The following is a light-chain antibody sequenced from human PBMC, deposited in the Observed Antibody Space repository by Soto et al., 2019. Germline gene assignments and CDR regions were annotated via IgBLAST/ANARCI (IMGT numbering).Light chain of an antibody. CDR2: RNN. CDR1: XXXXGSNY. CDR3: AAWDDSLSGQV. Sequence: QSVLTQPPSASGTPXQRVTXXXXGXXXXXGSNYVYWYQQLPGTAPKLLIYRNNQRPSGVPDRFSGSKSGTSASLAISGLQSEDEADYYCAAWDDSLSGQVFGGGTKLTVL. J-gene: IGLJ2*01. V-gene: IGLV1-47*01.